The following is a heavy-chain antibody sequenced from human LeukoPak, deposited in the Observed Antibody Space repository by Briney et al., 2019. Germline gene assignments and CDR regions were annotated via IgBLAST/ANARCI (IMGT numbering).Heavy chain of an antibody. D-gene: IGHD3-10*01. CDR1: GYSFSSYY. CDR2: IIPTSGDT. Sequence: ASVKVSCKASGYSFSSYYMHWVRQAPGQGLEWMGLIIPTSGDTRFAQKFQGRVTLTRDTSSSTVYMEVSGLRSEDTAICYCARAGSWSSIGGCGYWGQGTLVTVSS. V-gene: IGHV1-46*01. CDR3: ARAGSWSSIGGCGY. J-gene: IGHJ4*02.